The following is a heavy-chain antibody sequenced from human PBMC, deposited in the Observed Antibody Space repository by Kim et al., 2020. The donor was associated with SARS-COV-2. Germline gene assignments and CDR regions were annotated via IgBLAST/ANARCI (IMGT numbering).Heavy chain of an antibody. J-gene: IGHJ4*02. CDR3: ARNYDRLDY. CDR2: IYYTGNT. CDR1: GGSISDYY. D-gene: IGHD3-22*01. V-gene: IGHV4-59*12. Sequence: SETLSLTCTVSGGSISDYYWSWMRQPPGKGLEWIGYIYYTGNTKYNPSLRSRVTISVDTSKNQFSLKLSSATAADTAVYYCARNYDRLDYWGQGTLVTVSS.